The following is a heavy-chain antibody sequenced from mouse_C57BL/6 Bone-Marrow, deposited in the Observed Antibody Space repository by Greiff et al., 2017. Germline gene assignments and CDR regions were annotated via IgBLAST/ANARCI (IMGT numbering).Heavy chain of an antibody. CDR2: IYPGGGYT. CDR1: GYTFTNYW. J-gene: IGHJ2*01. CDR3: ARWAAHYFDN. V-gene: IGHV1-63*01. Sequence: QVQLKQPGAELVRPGTSVKLSCKASGYTFTNYWIGWAKQRPGHGLEWIGDIYPGGGYTNYNEKFKGKATLTTDKSSSTAYMQFSSLTSEDSAIYSCARWAAHYFDNWGQGTTLTVSS.